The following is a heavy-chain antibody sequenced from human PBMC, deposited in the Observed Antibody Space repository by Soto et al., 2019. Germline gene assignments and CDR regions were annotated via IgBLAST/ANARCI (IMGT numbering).Heavy chain of an antibody. V-gene: IGHV3-33*01. CDR1: GFTFTSYG. CDR3: ARARRQQLDRYYYGMDV. Sequence: QVQLVESGGGVVQPGRSLRLSCAASGFTFTSYGMHWVRQAPGKGLEWVAVIWYDGRNKYYADSVKGRFTISRDNSKNTLDLQIKRLRADDTAVYYCARARRQQLDRYYYGMDVWGQGTTVTVSS. D-gene: IGHD6-13*01. CDR2: IWYDGRNK. J-gene: IGHJ6*02.